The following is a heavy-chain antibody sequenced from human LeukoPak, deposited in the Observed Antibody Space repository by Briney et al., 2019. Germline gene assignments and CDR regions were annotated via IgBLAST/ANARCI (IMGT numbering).Heavy chain of an antibody. D-gene: IGHD3-10*01. CDR1: GYTFTSYA. CDR2: INAGNGNT. Sequence: ASVKVSCKASGYTFTSYAMHWVRQAPGQRLEWMGWINAGNGNTKYSQKFQGRVTITRDTSASTAYMELSSLRSEDTAVYYCARDPRNYYGSGIYSGAFDIWGQGTMVTVSS. V-gene: IGHV1-3*01. CDR3: ARDPRNYYGSGIYSGAFDI. J-gene: IGHJ3*02.